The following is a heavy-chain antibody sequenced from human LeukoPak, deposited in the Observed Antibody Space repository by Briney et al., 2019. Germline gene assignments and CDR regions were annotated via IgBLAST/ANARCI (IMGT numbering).Heavy chain of an antibody. J-gene: IGHJ3*02. V-gene: IGHV3-30*02. D-gene: IGHD3-22*01. CDR2: IRYDGSNK. Sequence: GGSLRLSCAASGSTFSSYGMHWVRQAPGKGLEWVAFIRYDGSNKYYADSVKGRFTTSRDNSKNTLYLQMNSLRAEDTAVYYCAKANTIVVTYDAFDIWGQGTMVTVSS. CDR1: GSTFSSYG. CDR3: AKANTIVVTYDAFDI.